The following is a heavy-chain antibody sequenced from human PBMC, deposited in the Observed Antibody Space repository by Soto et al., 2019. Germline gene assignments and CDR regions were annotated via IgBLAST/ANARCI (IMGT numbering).Heavy chain of an antibody. CDR2: INHSGST. D-gene: IGHD2-15*01. J-gene: IGHJ4*02. Sequence: QVQLQQWGAGLLKPSETLSLTCAVYGGSFSGYYWSWIRQPPGKGLEWIGEINHSGSTNYNPSLRSRVTISVDTSKIQFSLKLSSVTAADTAVYYGARGSPHYCSGGSCYSVYFGYWGQGTLVTVSS. CDR3: ARGSPHYCSGGSCYSVYFGY. CDR1: GGSFSGYY. V-gene: IGHV4-34*01.